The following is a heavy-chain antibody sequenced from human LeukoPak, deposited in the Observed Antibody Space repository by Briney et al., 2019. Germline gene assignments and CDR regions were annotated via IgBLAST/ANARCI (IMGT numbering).Heavy chain of an antibody. CDR2: INPNSGGT. CDR1: GYTFTGYY. Sequence: ASVKVSCKASGYTFTGYYMHWVRQVPGQGLEWMGRINPNSGGTNYAQKFQGRVTMTRDKSISTAYMELSRLRSDDTAVYYCARASPKGYYDSSGYYTYWGQGTLVTVSS. CDR3: ARASPKGYYDSSGYYTY. V-gene: IGHV1-2*06. D-gene: IGHD3-22*01. J-gene: IGHJ4*02.